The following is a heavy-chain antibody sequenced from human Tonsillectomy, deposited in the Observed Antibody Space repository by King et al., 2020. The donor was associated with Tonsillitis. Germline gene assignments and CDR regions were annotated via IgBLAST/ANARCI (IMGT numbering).Heavy chain of an antibody. V-gene: IGHV4-4*07. CDR2: VYVSGST. J-gene: IGHJ4*02. CDR3: ARETGGWRAFDY. D-gene: IGHD6-19*01. Sequence: QLQESGPGLVKPSETLSLICTVSGDSISSYFWSWIRQPAGKELEWIGRVYVSGSTNYNPSLKSRVTMSVDKSKNQFSLKLTGLRPDDTAVYYCARETGGWRAFDYWGQGVLVTVSS. CDR1: GDSISSYF.